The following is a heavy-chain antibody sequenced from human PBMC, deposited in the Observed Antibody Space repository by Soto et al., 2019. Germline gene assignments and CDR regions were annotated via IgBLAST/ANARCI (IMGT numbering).Heavy chain of an antibody. J-gene: IGHJ4*02. V-gene: IGHV3-30*18. D-gene: IGHD6-13*01. CDR3: AKDEPVYSSSWYGGYFDY. CDR2: ISYDGSNK. CDR1: GFTFSSYG. Sequence: QVQLVESGGGVVQPGRSLRLSCAASGFTFSSYGMRWVRQAPGKGLEWVAVISYDGSNKYYADSVKGRFTISRDNSKNTLYLQMNSLRAEDTAVYYCAKDEPVYSSSWYGGYFDYWGQGTLVTVSS.